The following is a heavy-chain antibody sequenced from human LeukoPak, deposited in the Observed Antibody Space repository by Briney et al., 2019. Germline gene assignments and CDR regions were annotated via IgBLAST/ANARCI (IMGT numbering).Heavy chain of an antibody. CDR3: AGGRSTSSDY. CDR2: INSDGMST. CDR1: GFTFSNYW. D-gene: IGHD2-2*01. Sequence: PGGSQRLSCAGSGFTFSNYWMHWVRQAPGKGLVWVSRINSDGMSTNYADSVKGRFTISRDNAKNTLYLQLNSLGAEDTAMYCCAGGRSTSSDYWGQGTLVTVSS. J-gene: IGHJ4*02. V-gene: IGHV3-74*01.